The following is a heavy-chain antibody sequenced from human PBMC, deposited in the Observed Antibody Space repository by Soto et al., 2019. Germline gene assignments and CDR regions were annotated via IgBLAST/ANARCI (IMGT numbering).Heavy chain of an antibody. V-gene: IGHV4-30-4*01. J-gene: IGHJ5*02. CDR2: IYYSGST. CDR3: AREGSYDFWSGYYNP. CDR1: GGSISSXDYD. D-gene: IGHD3-3*01. Sequence: TLSLTCTVSGGSISSXDYDWSWIRQPPGKGLEWIGYIYYSGSTYYNPSLKSRVTISVDTSKNQFSLKLSSVTAADTAVYYCAREGSYDFWSGYYNPWGQGTPVTVSS.